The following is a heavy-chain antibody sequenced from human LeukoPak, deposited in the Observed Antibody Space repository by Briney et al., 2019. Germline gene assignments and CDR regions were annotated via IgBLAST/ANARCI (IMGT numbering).Heavy chain of an antibody. V-gene: IGHV3-9*01. CDR2: ISWNSGSI. CDR3: ARDHDIVASSIIMYYYGMDV. Sequence: PGTSLRLSCAASGFILQHYAMHWVRQAPGKGLEWVSGISWNSGSIGYADSVKGRFTISRDNSKNTLYLQMNSLRAEDTAVYYCARDHDIVASSIIMYYYGMDVWGQGTTVTVSS. J-gene: IGHJ6*02. D-gene: IGHD5-12*01. CDR1: GFILQHYA.